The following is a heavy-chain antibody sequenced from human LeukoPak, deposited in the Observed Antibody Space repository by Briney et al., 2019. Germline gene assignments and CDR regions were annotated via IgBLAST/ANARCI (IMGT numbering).Heavy chain of an antibody. CDR1: GYTFTSYY. D-gene: IGHD3-3*01. CDR2: INPSGGST. J-gene: IGHJ5*02. Sequence: ASVKVSCKASGYTFTSYYMHWVRQAPGQGLEWMGIINPSGGSTSYAQKFQGRVTMTRDTSTSTVYMELSSLRSEDTAVYYCARDSPESVGPHNYDFWSGQNWFDPWGQGTLVTVSS. V-gene: IGHV1-46*01. CDR3: ARDSPESVGPHNYDFWSGQNWFDP.